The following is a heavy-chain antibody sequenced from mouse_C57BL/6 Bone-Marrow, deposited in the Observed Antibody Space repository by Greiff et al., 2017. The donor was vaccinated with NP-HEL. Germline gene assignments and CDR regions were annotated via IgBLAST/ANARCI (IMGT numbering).Heavy chain of an antibody. CDR1: GYTFTDYE. V-gene: IGHV1-15*01. D-gene: IGHD4-1*01. CDR3: TTSRLTGTDWYFDV. CDR2: IDPETGGT. Sequence: QVQLQQSGAELVRPGASVTLSCKASGYTFTDYEMHWVKQTPVHGLEWIGAIDPETGGTAYNQKFKGKAILTADKSSSTAYMELRSLTSEDSAVYYCTTSRLTGTDWYFDVWGTGTTVTVSS. J-gene: IGHJ1*03.